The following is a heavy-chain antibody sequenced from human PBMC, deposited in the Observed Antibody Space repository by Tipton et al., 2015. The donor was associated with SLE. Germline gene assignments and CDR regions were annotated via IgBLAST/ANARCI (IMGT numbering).Heavy chain of an antibody. CDR3: TTPSSGWYDGFDY. D-gene: IGHD6-19*01. Sequence: SLRLSCAASGFTFSNAWMSWVRQAPGKGLEWVGRIKSKAGGGTTDYAAPVKGRFTISRDESKNTLYLQMNSLKTEDTGVYYCTTPSSGWYDGFDYWGQGTLVTVSS. J-gene: IGHJ4*02. V-gene: IGHV3-15*01. CDR2: IKSKAGGGTT. CDR1: GFTFSNAW.